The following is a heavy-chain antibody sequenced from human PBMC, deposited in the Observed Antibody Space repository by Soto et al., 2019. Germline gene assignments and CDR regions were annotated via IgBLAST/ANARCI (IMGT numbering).Heavy chain of an antibody. J-gene: IGHJ4*02. Sequence: GGSLRLSCAASGFTFSSYAMSWVRQAPGKGLEWVSAISGSGGSTYYADSVKGRFTISRDNSKNTLYLQMNSLRAEDTAVYYCAKSSRNWNDGGGNYYFDYWGQGTLVTVSS. CDR2: ISGSGGST. D-gene: IGHD1-1*01. CDR1: GFTFSSYA. CDR3: AKSSRNWNDGGGNYYFDY. V-gene: IGHV3-23*01.